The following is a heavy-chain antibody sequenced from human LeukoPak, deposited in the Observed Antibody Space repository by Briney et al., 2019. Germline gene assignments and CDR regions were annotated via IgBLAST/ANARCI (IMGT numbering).Heavy chain of an antibody. CDR3: ARGRDYDSSGYFSPFDY. V-gene: IGHV1-2*02. CDR1: GDTFTTYY. Sequence: ASVKVSCKASGDTFTTYYIHWVRQAPGQGLEWMGWINPNSGGTNYAQKLQGRVTMTTDTSTSTAYMELRSLRSDDTAVYYCARGRDYDSSGYFSPFDYWGQGTLVTVSS. D-gene: IGHD3-22*01. CDR2: INPNSGGT. J-gene: IGHJ4*02.